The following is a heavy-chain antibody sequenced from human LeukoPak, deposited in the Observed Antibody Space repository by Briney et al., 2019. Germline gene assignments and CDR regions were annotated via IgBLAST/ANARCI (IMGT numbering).Heavy chain of an antibody. D-gene: IGHD5-12*01. J-gene: IGHJ4*02. V-gene: IGHV4-59*01. Sequence: PSETLSLTCTVSGGSISSYYWSWIRQPPGKGLEWIGYIYYSGSTNYNPSLKSRVTISVDTSKNQFALKLSSVTAADTAVYYCARGRSGYPPRRTQAQYYFDYWGQGTLVTVSS. CDR2: IYYSGST. CDR3: ARGRSGYPPRRTQAQYYFDY. CDR1: GGSISSYY.